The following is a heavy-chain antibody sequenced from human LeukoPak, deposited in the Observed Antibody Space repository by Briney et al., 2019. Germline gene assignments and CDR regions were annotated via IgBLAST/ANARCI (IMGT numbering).Heavy chain of an antibody. CDR2: INHSGST. V-gene: IGHV4-34*01. D-gene: IGHD3-22*01. Sequence: PSETLSLTCAVYGGSFSGYYWSWIRQPPGKGLEWIGEINHSGSTNYNPSLKSRVTISVDTSKNQFSLKLSSVTAADTAVYYCARTTYYYDSSGHGFGYWGQGTLVTVSS. CDR1: GGSFSGYY. J-gene: IGHJ4*02. CDR3: ARTTYYYDSSGHGFGY.